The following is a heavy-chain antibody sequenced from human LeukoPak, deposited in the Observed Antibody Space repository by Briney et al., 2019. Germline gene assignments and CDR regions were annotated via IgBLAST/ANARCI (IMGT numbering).Heavy chain of an antibody. J-gene: IGHJ3*02. Sequence: SETLSLTCTVSGGSISSGGYYWSWIRQHPGKGLEWIGYIYYSGSTYYNPSLKSRVTISVDTSKNQFSLKLTSVTAADTAVYYCVRRGGTLDAFDIWGQGTMVSVSS. D-gene: IGHD3-10*01. CDR2: IYYSGST. V-gene: IGHV4-31*03. CDR3: VRRGGTLDAFDI. CDR1: GGSISSGGYY.